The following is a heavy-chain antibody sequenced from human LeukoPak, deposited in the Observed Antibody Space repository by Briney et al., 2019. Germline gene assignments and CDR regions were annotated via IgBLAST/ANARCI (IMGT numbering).Heavy chain of an antibody. J-gene: IGHJ4*02. V-gene: IGHV4-39*01. D-gene: IGHD1-26*01. Sequence: SETLSLTCAVSGGSISSNSYYWGWIRQPPGKGLEWIGSIYYSGSTYYNPSLKSRVTISVDTSKNQFSLKLSSVTAADTAVYYCARHVNSNGSPSDYWGQGTLVTVSS. CDR3: ARHVNSNGSPSDY. CDR1: GGSISSNSYY. CDR2: IYYSGST.